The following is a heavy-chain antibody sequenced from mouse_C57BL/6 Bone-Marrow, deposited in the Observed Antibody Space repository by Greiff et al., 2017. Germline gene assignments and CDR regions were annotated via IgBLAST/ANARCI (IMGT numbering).Heavy chain of an antibody. CDR1: GFTFSSYG. CDR2: ISSGGSYT. Sequence: EVKLMESGGDLVKPGGSLKISCAASGFTFSSYGMSWVRQTPDKRLEWVATISSGGSYTYYPDSVKGRCTISRDNAKNTLYLQMSSLKSEDTAMYYCARTGHFAYWGQGTTLTVSS. CDR3: ARTGHFAY. D-gene: IGHD4-1*01. J-gene: IGHJ2*01. V-gene: IGHV5-6*01.